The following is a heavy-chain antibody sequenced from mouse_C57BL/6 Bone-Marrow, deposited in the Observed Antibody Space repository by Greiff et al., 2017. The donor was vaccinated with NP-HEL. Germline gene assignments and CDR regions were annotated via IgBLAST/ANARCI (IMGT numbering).Heavy chain of an antibody. J-gene: IGHJ4*01. Sequence: DVKLVESEGGLVQPGSSMKLSCTASGFTFSDYYMAWVRQVPEKGLEWVANINYDGSSTYYLDSLKSRFIISRDNAKNILYLQMSSLKSEDTATYYCARDRYYGSSPYYAMDYWGQGTSVTVSS. CDR3: ARDRYYGSSPYYAMDY. V-gene: IGHV5-16*01. D-gene: IGHD1-1*01. CDR1: GFTFSDYY. CDR2: INYDGSST.